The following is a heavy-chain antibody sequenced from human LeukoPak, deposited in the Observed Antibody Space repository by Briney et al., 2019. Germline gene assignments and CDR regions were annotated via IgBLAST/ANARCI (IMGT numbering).Heavy chain of an antibody. D-gene: IGHD6-6*01. CDR1: GGSISSSSYY. Sequence: SETLSLTCTVSGGSISSSSYYWGWIRQPPGKGLEWIGSIYYSGSTYYNPSLKSRVTISVDTSKNQFSLKLSSVTAADTAVYYCVRHAGSSYYYYYIDVWDKGATVTVSS. J-gene: IGHJ6*03. CDR3: VRHAGSSYYYYYIDV. CDR2: IYYSGST. V-gene: IGHV4-39*01.